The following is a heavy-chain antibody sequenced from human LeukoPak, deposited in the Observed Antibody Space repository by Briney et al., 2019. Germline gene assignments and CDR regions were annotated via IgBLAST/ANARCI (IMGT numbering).Heavy chain of an antibody. J-gene: IGHJ4*02. CDR3: ARGGSDTAMAHDY. CDR2: ISSSSTTI. D-gene: IGHD5-18*01. Sequence: TGGSLRLSCAASGFAFNTYSMNWVRQAPGKGLEWVSFISSSSTTIYYAAPVKGRFTISRDNAENSLYLQMNSLRAEDTAVYFCARGGSDTAMAHDYWGQGTLVTVSS. CDR1: GFAFNTYS. V-gene: IGHV3-48*01.